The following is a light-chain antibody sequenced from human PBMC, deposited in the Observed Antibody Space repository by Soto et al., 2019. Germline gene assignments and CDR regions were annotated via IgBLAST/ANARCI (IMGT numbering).Light chain of an antibody. CDR3: QQYNNWPRT. CDR2: DTS. J-gene: IGKJ1*01. CDR1: QSVSNNY. V-gene: IGKV3-11*01. Sequence: EIVLTQSPGTLSLSPGERATRSCRASQSVSNNYLAWYQQKPGQAPRLLIYDTSNRATGIPARFSGSGSGTDFTLTISGLEPEDFAIYYCQQYNNWPRTFGQGTKVDIK.